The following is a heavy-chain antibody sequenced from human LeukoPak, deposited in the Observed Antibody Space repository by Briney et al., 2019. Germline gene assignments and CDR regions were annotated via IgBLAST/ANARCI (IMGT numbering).Heavy chain of an antibody. CDR2: IYPGDSDT. CDR3: ARLPYCSGGSCCPYYYYYMDV. V-gene: IGHV5-51*01. Sequence: GESLKISCKGSGYSFTSYWIGWVRQMPGKGLEWMGIIYPGDSDTRYSPSFRGQVTISADKSISTAYLQWSSLKASDTAMYYCARLPYCSGGSCCPYYYYYMDVWGKGTTVTVSS. D-gene: IGHD2-15*01. J-gene: IGHJ6*03. CDR1: GYSFTSYW.